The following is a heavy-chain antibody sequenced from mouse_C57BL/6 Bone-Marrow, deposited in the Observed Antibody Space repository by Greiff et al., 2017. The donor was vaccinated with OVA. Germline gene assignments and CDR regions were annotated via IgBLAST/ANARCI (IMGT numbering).Heavy chain of an antibody. CDR2: IRSKRSNYAT. V-gene: IGHV10-3*01. CDR3: VGGNYNFDY. D-gene: IGHD2-1*01. Sequence: VQLKESGGGLVQPKGSLKLSCAASGFTLKTYAMHWVRQAPGRGLEWVAGIRSKRSNYATYYADSVKDRFTISRDDSQSMLYLQMNNLKTEDTAMYYCVGGNYNFDYWGQGTTLTVSS. CDR1: GFTLKTYA. J-gene: IGHJ2*01.